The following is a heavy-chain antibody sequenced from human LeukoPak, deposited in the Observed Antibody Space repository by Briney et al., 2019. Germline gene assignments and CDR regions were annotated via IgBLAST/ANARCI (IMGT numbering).Heavy chain of an antibody. CDR3: VRALYNSGQFDP. Sequence: PGGSLSLSCAASGFTFRKFDMHWVRQATGKGLEWVSGISSSGDTFYQDSVKGRFTISRENGENSLFLQLNSLRTGDTAVYYCVRALYNSGQFDPWGQGTLVTVSS. CDR1: GFTFRKFD. CDR2: ISSSGDT. J-gene: IGHJ5*02. V-gene: IGHV3-13*04. D-gene: IGHD5-12*01.